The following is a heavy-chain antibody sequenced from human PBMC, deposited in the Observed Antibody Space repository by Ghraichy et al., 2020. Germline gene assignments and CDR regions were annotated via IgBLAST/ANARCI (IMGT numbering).Heavy chain of an antibody. V-gene: IGHV4-4*07. D-gene: IGHD2-21*02. J-gene: IGHJ6*02. Sequence: SETLSLTCTVSGGSISSYYWSWIRQPAGKGLEWIGRIYTSVSTNYNPSLKSRVTMSVDTSKNQFSLKLSSVTAADTAVYYCASLAYCGGDCLPYGMDVWGQGTTVTVSS. CDR3: ASLAYCGGDCLPYGMDV. CDR1: GGSISSYY. CDR2: IYTSVST.